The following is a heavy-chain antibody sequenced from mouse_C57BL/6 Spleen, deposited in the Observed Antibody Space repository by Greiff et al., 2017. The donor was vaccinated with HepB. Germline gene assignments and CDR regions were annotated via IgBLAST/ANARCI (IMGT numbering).Heavy chain of an antibody. D-gene: IGHD2-5*01. J-gene: IGHJ3*01. CDR1: GYTFTSYW. CDR3: ARAYYSNPEGFAY. Sequence: VQLQQPGAELVMPGASVKLSCKASGYTFTSYWMHWVKQRPGQGLEWIGEIDPSDSYTNYNQKFKGKSTLTVDKSSSTAYMQLSSLTSEDSAVYYCARAYYSNPEGFAYWGQGTLVTVSA. V-gene: IGHV1-69*01. CDR2: IDPSDSYT.